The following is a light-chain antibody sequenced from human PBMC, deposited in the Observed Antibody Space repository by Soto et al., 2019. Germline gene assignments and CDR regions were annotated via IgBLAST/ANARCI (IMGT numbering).Light chain of an antibody. Sequence: QSVLTQPASESGSPGQSITISCTGTSSDVGCYNYVSWFQQHPGKAPKLIIYEVTERPSGVSDRFSGSKSGNTASLTISGLQAEDEADYYFISYTYSTTHVFGTGTKLTVL. V-gene: IGLV2-14*01. J-gene: IGLJ1*01. CDR2: EVT. CDR1: SSDVGCYNY. CDR3: ISYTYSTTHV.